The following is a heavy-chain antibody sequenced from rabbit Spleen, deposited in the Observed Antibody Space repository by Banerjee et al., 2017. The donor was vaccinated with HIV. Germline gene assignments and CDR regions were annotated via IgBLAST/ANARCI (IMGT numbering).Heavy chain of an antibody. V-gene: IGHV1S45*01. CDR3: ARETNYGKFFDL. CDR1: GFSFSSSYW. J-gene: IGHJ4*01. CDR2: IDAGSSDST. Sequence: EQLEESGGGLVKPEGSLTLTCTASGFSFSSSYWICWVRQAPGKGLEWIACIDAGSSDSTYYANWAKGRFTFSKTSSTTVTLQMTSLTAADTATYFCARETNYGKFFDLWGPGTLVTVS. D-gene: IGHD2-1*01.